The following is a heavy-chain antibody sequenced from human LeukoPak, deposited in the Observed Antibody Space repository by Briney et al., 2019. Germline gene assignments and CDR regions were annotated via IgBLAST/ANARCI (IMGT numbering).Heavy chain of an antibody. CDR3: ARGFGGPLDY. CDR2: ISTYQNKT. V-gene: IGHV1-18*01. J-gene: IGHJ4*02. Sequence: ASVKVSCKTSGYTFNSYGISWVRQAPGQGLQGVGWISTYQNKTNYSQRIQGRVTMTTDTSTTTAYMELRRLRSDDTAVYYCARGFGGPLDYWGQGTLVTVSS. D-gene: IGHD3-10*01. CDR1: GYTFNSYG.